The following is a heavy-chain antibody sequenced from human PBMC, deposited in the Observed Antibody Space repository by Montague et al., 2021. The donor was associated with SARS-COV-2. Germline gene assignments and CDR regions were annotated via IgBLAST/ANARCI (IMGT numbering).Heavy chain of an antibody. CDR1: GFTFSDYY. V-gene: IGHV3-11*01. CDR3: ARDGGIGAAGIFDH. D-gene: IGHD6-13*01. J-gene: IGHJ5*02. CDR2: ISDTGTPI. Sequence: SLRLSCAASGFTFSDYYMAWIRQAPGKGLEWVSYISDTGTPISCADSVKGRFTISRDKGNNSLYLQLNSLRAEDTAVYYCARDGGIGAAGIFDHWGQGTLVTVSS.